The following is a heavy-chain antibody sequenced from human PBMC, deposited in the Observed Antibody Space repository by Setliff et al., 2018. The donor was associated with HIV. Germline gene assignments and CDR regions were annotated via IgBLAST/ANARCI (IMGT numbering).Heavy chain of an antibody. CDR3: AREETNRGELHD. D-gene: IGHD1-7*01. J-gene: IGHJ1*01. CDR1: GFTFSSYA. Sequence: GGSLRLSCVVSGFTFSSYAMQWVRQAPGKGLEWVAVVSSDGKTRFYAESVKGRFTISRDNSKNTVSLQMDSLRVEDTAVYYCAREETNRGELHDWGQGTLVTVSS. CDR2: VSSDGKTR. V-gene: IGHV3-30*04.